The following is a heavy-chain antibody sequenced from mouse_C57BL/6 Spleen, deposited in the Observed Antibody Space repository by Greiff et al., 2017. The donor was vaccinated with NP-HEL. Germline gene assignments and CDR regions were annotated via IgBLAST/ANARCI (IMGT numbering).Heavy chain of an antibody. Sequence: EVQLQQSGPELVKPGASVKISCKASGYTFTDYYMNWVKQSHGKSLEWIGDINPNNGGTSYNQKFKGKATLTVDKSSSTAYMELRSLTSEDSAVFYCARGQFIPECWGQGTTLTVAS. CDR1: GYTFTDYY. CDR2: INPNNGGT. V-gene: IGHV1-26*01. D-gene: IGHD1-1*01. J-gene: IGHJ2*01. CDR3: ARGQFIPEC.